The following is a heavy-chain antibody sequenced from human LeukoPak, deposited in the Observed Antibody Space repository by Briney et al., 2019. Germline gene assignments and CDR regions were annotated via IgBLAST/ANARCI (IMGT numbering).Heavy chain of an antibody. CDR1: GGSISSYY. CDR2: IYYSGST. J-gene: IGHJ6*02. D-gene: IGHD2-21*02. V-gene: IGHV4-59*01. Sequence: SETLSLTCTVSGGSISSYYWSWIRQPPGKGLEWIGYIYYSGSTNYNPSLKSRVTISVDTSKNQFSLKLSSVTAADTAVYYCARDRVVTADYYYGMDVWGQGTTVTVSS. CDR3: ARDRVVTADYYYGMDV.